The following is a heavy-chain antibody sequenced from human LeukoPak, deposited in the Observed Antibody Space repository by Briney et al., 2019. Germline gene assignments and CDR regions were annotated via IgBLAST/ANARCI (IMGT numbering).Heavy chain of an antibody. CDR1: GYTLTELS. Sequence: ASVKVSCKVSGYTLTELSMHWVRQAPGKGLEWMGGFDPEYGETIYAQKFQGRVTMTEDTSTDTAYMELSSLRSEDTAVYYCATDLALGSSNYFDYWGQGTLVTVPS. V-gene: IGHV1-24*01. D-gene: IGHD6-6*01. J-gene: IGHJ4*02. CDR2: FDPEYGET. CDR3: ATDLALGSSNYFDY.